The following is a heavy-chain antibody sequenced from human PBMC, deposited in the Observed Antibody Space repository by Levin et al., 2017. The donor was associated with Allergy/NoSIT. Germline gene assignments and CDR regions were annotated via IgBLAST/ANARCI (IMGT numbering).Heavy chain of an antibody. J-gene: IGHJ3*01. CDR2: ISFGGRDT. D-gene: IGHD5-12*01. CDR3: ARDSGYDDAFDV. Sequence: GGSLRLSCAASGFSLRDSAMHWVRQAPGKGLEWVAVISFGGRDTYYADSVKGRFTNSRDNSKNTLYLQMNSLRVEDTAVYYCARDSGYDDAFDVWGQGTMVIVSS. V-gene: IGHV3-30*03. CDR1: GFSLRDSA.